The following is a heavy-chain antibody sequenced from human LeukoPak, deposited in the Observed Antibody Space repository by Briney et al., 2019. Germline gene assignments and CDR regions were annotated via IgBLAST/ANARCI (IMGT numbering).Heavy chain of an antibody. D-gene: IGHD2-15*01. V-gene: IGHV4-61*01. J-gene: IGHJ3*02. Sequence: SETLSLTCTVSGGSVSSGSYYWSWIRQPPGKGLEWIGYIYYSGSTNYNPSLKSRVTISVDTSKIQFSLKLSSVTAADTAVYYCVTYCSGGSCYSADAFDIWGQGTMVTVSS. CDR2: IYYSGST. CDR1: GGSVSSGSYY. CDR3: VTYCSGGSCYSADAFDI.